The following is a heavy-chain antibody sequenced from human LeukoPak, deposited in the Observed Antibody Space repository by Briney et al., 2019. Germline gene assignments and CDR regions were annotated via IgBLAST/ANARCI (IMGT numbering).Heavy chain of an antibody. CDR3: ASRLMIGIDAFDI. V-gene: IGHV1-24*01. J-gene: IGHJ3*02. CDR2: FDPEDGET. Sequence: ASVKVSCKVSGYTLTELSMHWVRQAPGKGLEWMGGFDPEDGETIYAQKFQGRVTMTEDTSTDTAYMELSSLRSEDTAVYHCASRLMIGIDAFDIWGQGTMVTVSS. CDR1: GYTLTELS. D-gene: IGHD3-22*01.